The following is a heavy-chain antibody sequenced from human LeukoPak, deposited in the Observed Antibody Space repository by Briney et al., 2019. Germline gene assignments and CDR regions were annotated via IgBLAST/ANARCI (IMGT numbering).Heavy chain of an antibody. CDR1: GGSISSGDYY. J-gene: IGHJ6*02. CDR3: ARDGLGYCSGGSCYSEPYGMDV. Sequence: SETLSLTCTVSGGSISSGDYYWSWIRQPPGKGLEWIGYIYYSGSTNYNPSLKSRVTISVDTSKNQFSLKLSSVTAADTAVYYCARDGLGYCSGGSCYSEPYGMDVWGQGTTVTVSS. V-gene: IGHV4-61*08. D-gene: IGHD2-15*01. CDR2: IYYSGST.